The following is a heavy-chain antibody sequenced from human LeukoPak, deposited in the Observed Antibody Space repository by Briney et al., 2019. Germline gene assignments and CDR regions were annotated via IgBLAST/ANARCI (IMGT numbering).Heavy chain of an antibody. CDR3: AREPSRSAYFDY. V-gene: IGHV3-30-3*01. CDR2: ISYDGSNK. CDR1: EFTFSSYT. Sequence: GGSLRLSCAASEFTFSSYTMHWVRQAPGEGLEWVVLISYDGSNKYYADSVKGRFTISRGNSKNTLYLQMNSLRAEDTAMYYCAREPSRSAYFDYWGQGTLVTVSS. J-gene: IGHJ4*02. D-gene: IGHD3-22*01.